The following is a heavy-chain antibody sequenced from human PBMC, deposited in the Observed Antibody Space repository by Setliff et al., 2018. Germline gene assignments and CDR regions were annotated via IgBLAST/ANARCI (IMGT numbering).Heavy chain of an antibody. CDR2: TYSSGST. V-gene: IGHV4-4*08. J-gene: IGHJ4*02. CDR3: ARARSLDFDY. CDR1: GDTLSVYY. Sequence: KTSETLSLTCTVSGDTLSVYYWSWVRQSPGQGLEWIGYTYSSGSTNYNPSLESRVTILIDKSKNQFSLNLTSVTAADTAVYYCARARSLDFDYWGQGMLVTVSS.